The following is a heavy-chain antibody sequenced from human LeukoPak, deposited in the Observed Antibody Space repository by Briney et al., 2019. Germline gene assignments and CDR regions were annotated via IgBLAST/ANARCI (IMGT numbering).Heavy chain of an antibody. V-gene: IGHV3-21*01. D-gene: IGHD6-13*01. Sequence: GGSLRLSCAASGFTFSSYSMKWVRQAPGKGLEWVSFISSSSSYIYYRDSVKGRFTISRDNARNSLYLQMNSLRAEDTAVCYCARDRWVSSWGQGTLVTVSS. CDR1: GFTFSSYS. CDR2: ISSSSSYI. J-gene: IGHJ4*02. CDR3: ARDRWVSS.